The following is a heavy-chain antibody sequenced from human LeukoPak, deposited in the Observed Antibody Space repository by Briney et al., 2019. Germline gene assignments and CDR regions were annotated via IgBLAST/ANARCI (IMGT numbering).Heavy chain of an antibody. V-gene: IGHV4-34*01. Sequence: SETLSLTCAVYGVSFSGYYWSWIRQPPGKGLEWIGEINHSGSTNYNPSLKSRVTISVDTSKNQFSLKLSSVTAADTAVYYCASVLGYCSSTSCHYPFDYWGQGTLVTVSS. CDR2: INHSGST. CDR1: GVSFSGYY. J-gene: IGHJ4*02. CDR3: ASVLGYCSSTSCHYPFDY. D-gene: IGHD2-2*01.